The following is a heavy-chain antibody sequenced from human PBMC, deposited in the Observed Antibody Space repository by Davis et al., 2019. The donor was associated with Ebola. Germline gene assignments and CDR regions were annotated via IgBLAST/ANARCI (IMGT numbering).Heavy chain of an antibody. Sequence: SETLSLTCTVSGGSISGYFWNWIRQSPGKGLEWIGYIYYGGSIAYNPSLKSRVTISVDTSKNQFSLMMTSVTAADTAVYYCARAPEYDIWSGRNPLHIWGQGTMVTVSS. CDR1: GGSISGYF. CDR3: ARAPEYDIWSGRNPLHI. D-gene: IGHD3-3*01. CDR2: IYYGGSI. V-gene: IGHV4-59*01. J-gene: IGHJ3*02.